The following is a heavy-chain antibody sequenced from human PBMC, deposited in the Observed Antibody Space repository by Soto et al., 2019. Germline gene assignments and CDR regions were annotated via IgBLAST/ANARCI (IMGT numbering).Heavy chain of an antibody. J-gene: IGHJ4*02. CDR2: ISGSGGST. CDR1: GFPFSSYA. CDR3: AKGDLMFPGSGYYPPFDY. Sequence: PGGSLRLSCAASGFPFSSYAMSWVRPAPGKGLEWVSAISGSGGSTYYADSVKGRFTISRDNSKNTLYLQMNSLRAEDTAVYYCAKGDLMFPGSGYYPPFDYWGQGTLVTVSS. V-gene: IGHV3-23*01. D-gene: IGHD3-22*01.